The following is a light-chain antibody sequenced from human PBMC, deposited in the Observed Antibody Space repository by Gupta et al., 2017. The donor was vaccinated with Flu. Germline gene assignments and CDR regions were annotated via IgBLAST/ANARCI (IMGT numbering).Light chain of an antibody. V-gene: IGKV1-39*01. CDR2: AAS. CDR3: QQTYSTPQDS. Sequence: DIQMTQSPSSLSASVGDRVTITCRASQSINNFLNWYQQKPGKAPKLLIYAASSLQSGVPSRFSGSGSGTDFTLTISGLQPADFATCYCQQTYSTPQDSFGQGTKLEIK. CDR1: QSINNF. J-gene: IGKJ2*03.